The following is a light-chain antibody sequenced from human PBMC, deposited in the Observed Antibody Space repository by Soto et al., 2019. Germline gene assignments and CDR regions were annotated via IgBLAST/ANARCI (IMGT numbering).Light chain of an antibody. Sequence: QSALTQPSSLSGSLGQSITISCTGTISDVGAYNYVSWYQQQPGKAPKLMISEVSNRPSGVSNRFSGSKSGNTASLIISGLQAEDEADYYCCSFTSITTYVFGTGTKVTVL. V-gene: IGLV2-14*01. CDR1: ISDVGAYNY. CDR3: CSFTSITTYV. CDR2: EVS. J-gene: IGLJ1*01.